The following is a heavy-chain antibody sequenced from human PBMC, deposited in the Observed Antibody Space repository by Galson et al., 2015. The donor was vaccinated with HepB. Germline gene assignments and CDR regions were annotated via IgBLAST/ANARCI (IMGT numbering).Heavy chain of an antibody. CDR1: GYTFTGYY. V-gene: IGHV1-2*04. D-gene: IGHD6-6*01. CDR2: INPNSGGT. J-gene: IGHJ3*02. Sequence: SVKVSCKASGYTFTGYYMHWVRQAPGQGLEWMGWINPNSGGTNYAQKFQGWVTMTRDTSISTAYMELSRLRSDDTAVYYYARDRALRIAARPSGAFDIWGQGTMVTVSS. CDR3: ARDRALRIAARPSGAFDI.